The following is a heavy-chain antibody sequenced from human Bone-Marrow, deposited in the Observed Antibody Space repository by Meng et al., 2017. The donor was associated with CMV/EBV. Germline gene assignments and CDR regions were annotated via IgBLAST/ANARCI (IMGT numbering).Heavy chain of an antibody. CDR1: GFTFSSYA. CDR3: ATHPRRIVGGDYFDY. Sequence: GESLKISCAASGFTFSSYAMSWVRQAPGKGLEWVSAISGSGGSTYYADSVKGRFTISRDNSKNTLYLQMNSLRAEDTAVYYCATHPRRIVGGDYFDYWGHGTLVTVSS. D-gene: IGHD2-15*01. J-gene: IGHJ4*01. CDR2: ISGSGGST. V-gene: IGHV3-23*01.